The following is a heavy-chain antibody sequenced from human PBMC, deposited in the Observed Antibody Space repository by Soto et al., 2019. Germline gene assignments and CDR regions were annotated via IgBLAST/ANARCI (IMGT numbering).Heavy chain of an antibody. CDR3: ARVGGYSYGGVDY. D-gene: IGHD5-18*01. J-gene: IGHJ4*02. V-gene: IGHV1-46*01. CDR2: INHSGGST. CDR1: GYNFTSYY. Sequence: QVQLVQSGAEVKKPGASVKVSCKTSGYNFTSYYMHCVRQAPGQGIEWMGIINHSGGSTTYAQKFKCRYTMSRETSTSTVDMELISLRSEDTAVYYCARVGGYSYGGVDYWGQGTLVTVSS.